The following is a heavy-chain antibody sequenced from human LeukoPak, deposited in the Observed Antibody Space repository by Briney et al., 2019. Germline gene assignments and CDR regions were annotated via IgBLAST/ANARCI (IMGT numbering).Heavy chain of an antibody. J-gene: IGHJ4*02. CDR1: GYSISSGYY. CDR2: IDHSGST. Sequence: SETLSLTCTVSGYSISSGYYWGWIRQPPGKGLEWTGSIDHSGSTYYNLSLKSRITISVDTSKNQFSLKLSSVTAADTAVYYCARDRSVGVLPAPPFDFWGQGTLVTVSS. D-gene: IGHD6-6*01. V-gene: IGHV4-38-2*02. CDR3: ARDRSVGVLPAPPFDF.